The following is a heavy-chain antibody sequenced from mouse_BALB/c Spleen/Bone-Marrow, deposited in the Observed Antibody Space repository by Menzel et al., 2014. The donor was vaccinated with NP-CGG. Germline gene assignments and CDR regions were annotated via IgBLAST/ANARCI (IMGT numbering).Heavy chain of an antibody. V-gene: IGHV6-6*02. Sequence: EVQRVESGGGLVQPGGSMKLSCVASGFTFSNYWMNWVRQSPEKGLEWVAEIRLKSNNYATHYAESVKGRFTISRDDSKSSVYLQMNNLRAEDTGIYYCTRGGRGYAMDYWGQGTSVTVSS. CDR2: IRLKSNNYAT. CDR3: TRGGRGYAMDY. CDR1: GFTFSNYW. J-gene: IGHJ4*01.